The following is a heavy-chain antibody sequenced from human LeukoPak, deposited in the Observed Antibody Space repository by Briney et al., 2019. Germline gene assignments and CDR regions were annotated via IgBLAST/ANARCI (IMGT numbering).Heavy chain of an antibody. V-gene: IGHV3-30*18. CDR2: ISYDGSNK. CDR3: AKVWPWENFYYGMNV. Sequence: GGSLRLSCAASGFSFSNYGMHWVRQAPGKGLEWVAIISYDGSNKYHADSVKGRFTISRDNSKKTLYLQMNSLGAEDTAVYYCAKVWPWENFYYGMNVWGQGTTVTVSS. D-gene: IGHD1-26*01. CDR1: GFSFSNYG. J-gene: IGHJ6*02.